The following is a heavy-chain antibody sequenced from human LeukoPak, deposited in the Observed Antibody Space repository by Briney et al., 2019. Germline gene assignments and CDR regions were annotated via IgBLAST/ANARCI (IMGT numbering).Heavy chain of an antibody. J-gene: IGHJ4*02. D-gene: IGHD2-21*02. Sequence: SETLSLTCTVSGGSISSYYWSWIRQPPGRGLEWIGYIYYSGSTNYNPSLKSRVTISLDTSKNQFSLKLSSVTAADTAVYYCARFGRGYCGGDCYPDPFDYWGQGTLVTVSS. V-gene: IGHV4-59*01. CDR2: IYYSGST. CDR1: GGSISSYY. CDR3: ARFGRGYCGGDCYPDPFDY.